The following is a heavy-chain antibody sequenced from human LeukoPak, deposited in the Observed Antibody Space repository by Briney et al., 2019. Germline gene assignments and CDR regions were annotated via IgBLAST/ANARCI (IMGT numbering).Heavy chain of an antibody. CDR2: TYYRSKWYN. D-gene: IGHD2-15*01. V-gene: IGHV6-1*01. J-gene: IGHJ6*03. CDR3: ARASVVATLFRNYYCVDV. Sequence: SQTLSLTCDISGDSVSSNSAAWNWIRQSPSRGLKWLRRTYYRSKWYNDYAVSVKSRITNNPDTSKNQFSLQLNSVTPEDTAVYYCARASVVATLFRNYYCVDVWGKGTTVTVSS. CDR1: GDSVSSNSAA.